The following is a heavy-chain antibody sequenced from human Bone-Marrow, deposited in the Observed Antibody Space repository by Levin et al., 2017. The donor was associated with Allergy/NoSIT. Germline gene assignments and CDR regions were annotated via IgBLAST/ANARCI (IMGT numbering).Heavy chain of an antibody. V-gene: IGHV3-7*01. D-gene: IGHD4/OR15-4a*01. CDR3: ARAYGGISTYYFDY. CDR1: GFTFSSYW. Sequence: GESLKISCAASGFTFSSYWMSWVRQAPGKGLEWVANIKQDGSEKYYVDSVKGRFTISRDNAKNSLYLQMNSLRAEDTAVYYCARAYGGISTYYFDYWGQGTLVTVSS. J-gene: IGHJ4*02. CDR2: IKQDGSEK.